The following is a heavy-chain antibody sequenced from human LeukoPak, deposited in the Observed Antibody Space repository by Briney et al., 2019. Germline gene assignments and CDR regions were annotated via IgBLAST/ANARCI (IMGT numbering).Heavy chain of an antibody. CDR1: GFTFSSYA. J-gene: IGHJ5*02. CDR2: ISGSGGST. CDR3: AKCVMEGDWFDP. V-gene: IGHV3-23*01. Sequence: GGSLRLSCAASGFTFSSYAMSWVRQAPGKGLEWVSAISGSGGSTYYADSVKGRFTISRDNSKNTLYLRMNSLRAEDTAVYYCAKCVMEGDWFDPWGQGTLVTVSS. D-gene: IGHD2-8*01.